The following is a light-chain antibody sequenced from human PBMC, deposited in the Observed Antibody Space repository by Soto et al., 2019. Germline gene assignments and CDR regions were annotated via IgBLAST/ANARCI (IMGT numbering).Light chain of an antibody. Sequence: EIALTQSPGTLSLSPEERATLSCRASQSISSSYLAWYQQKPGQAPRLLIYGASTRATAIPESFSGGGSGTAFPLTTSSLEPEDFSVYYCQQFGTSPWTFGQGTKVELK. CDR2: GAS. CDR3: QQFGTSPWT. V-gene: IGKV3-20*01. CDR1: QSISSSY. J-gene: IGKJ1*01.